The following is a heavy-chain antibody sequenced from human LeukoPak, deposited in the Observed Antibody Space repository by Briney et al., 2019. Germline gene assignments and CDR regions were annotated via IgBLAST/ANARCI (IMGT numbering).Heavy chain of an antibody. V-gene: IGHV3-21*01. Sequence: GGFLRLSCAASGFTFSSYAMSWVRQAPGKGLEWVSSISSSSSYIYYADSVKGRFTISRDNAKNSLYLQMNSLRAEDTAVYYCARELGDSSGYYYYWGQGTLVTVSS. D-gene: IGHD3-22*01. J-gene: IGHJ4*02. CDR1: GFTFSSYA. CDR3: ARELGDSSGYYYY. CDR2: ISSSSSYI.